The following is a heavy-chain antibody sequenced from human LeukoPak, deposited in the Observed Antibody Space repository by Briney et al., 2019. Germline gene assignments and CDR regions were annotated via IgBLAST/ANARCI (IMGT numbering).Heavy chain of an antibody. CDR2: IYYSGST. CDR1: GGSISSGGYS. CDR3: ARETIIFPRHSTFDY. J-gene: IGHJ4*02. Sequence: SETLSLTCAVSGGSISSGGYSWSWIRQPPRKGLEWIGYIYYSGSTYYNPSLKSRVTISVDTSKNQFSLKLSSVTAADTAVYYCARETIIFPRHSTFDYWGQGTLVTVSS. V-gene: IGHV4-31*11. D-gene: IGHD3-3*01.